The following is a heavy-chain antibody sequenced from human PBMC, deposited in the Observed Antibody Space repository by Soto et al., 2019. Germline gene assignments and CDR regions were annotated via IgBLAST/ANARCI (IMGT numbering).Heavy chain of an antibody. Sequence: SVKVSCKASVGTFSSYAIGWVRQAPGQGLEWMGGIIPIFGTANYAQKFQGRVTITADESTSTAYMELSSLRSEDTAVYYCARGPSRSSWLIPSYYYYGMDVWGQGTTVTVSS. V-gene: IGHV1-69*13. CDR2: IIPIFGTA. D-gene: IGHD6-13*01. J-gene: IGHJ6*02. CDR1: VGTFSSYA. CDR3: ARGPSRSSWLIPSYYYYGMDV.